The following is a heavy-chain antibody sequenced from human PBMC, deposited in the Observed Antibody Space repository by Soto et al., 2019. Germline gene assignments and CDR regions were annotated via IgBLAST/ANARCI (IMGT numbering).Heavy chain of an antibody. D-gene: IGHD3-9*01. J-gene: IGHJ5*02. CDR3: ARNSDIYWFDP. CDR1: GCSISSSSYY. Sequence: SETLSLTCTVSGCSISSSSYYWGWIRQPPGKGLEWIGSIYYSGSTYYNPSLKSRVTISVDTSKNQFSLKLSSVTAADTAVYYCARNSDIYWFDPWGQGTLVTVSS. V-gene: IGHV4-39*01. CDR2: IYYSGST.